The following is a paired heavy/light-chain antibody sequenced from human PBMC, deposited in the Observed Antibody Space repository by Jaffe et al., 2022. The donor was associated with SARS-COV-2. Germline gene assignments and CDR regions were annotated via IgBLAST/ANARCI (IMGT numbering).Heavy chain of an antibody. J-gene: IGHJ5*02. CDR1: GASVSSGNYY. V-gene: IGHV4-61*02. Sequence: QVQLQESGPGLVKPSQTLSLTCTVSGASVSSGNYYWTWIRQPAGKGLEWIGRIYTIGSTSYNPSLKSRVTMSLDTSKNQFSLKLSSVTAADTAVYYCARGEYISTWHKRGFDPWGQGTLVTVSS. D-gene: IGHD6-13*01. CDR2: IYTIGST. CDR3: ARGEYISTWHKRGFDP.
Light chain of an antibody. CDR3: QQHGSSPWT. J-gene: IGKJ1*01. V-gene: IGKV3-20*01. CDR1: QTVTSTY. CDR2: GAS. Sequence: EIVLTQSPGTLSLSPGERATLSCRASQTVTSTYLAWYQQKPGQAPRLLIYGASSRATGIPDRFSGSGSGTDFTLTISRLEPEDFAVYYCQQHGSSPWTFGQGTKVEIK.